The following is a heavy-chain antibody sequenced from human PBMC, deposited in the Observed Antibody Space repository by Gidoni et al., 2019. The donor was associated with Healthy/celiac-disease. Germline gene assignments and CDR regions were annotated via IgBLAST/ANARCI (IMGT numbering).Heavy chain of an antibody. V-gene: IGHV3-21*01. CDR3: AREPRYYGMDV. J-gene: IGHJ6*02. Sequence: EVQLVESGGGLVKPGGSLRLSFAASGFPFSSYSMNWVRQAAGKGLEWVSSISSSSSYIYYADSVKGRFTISRDNAKNSLYLQMNSLRAEDTAVYYCAREPRYYGMDVWGQGTTVTVSS. CDR1: GFPFSSYS. CDR2: ISSSSSYI.